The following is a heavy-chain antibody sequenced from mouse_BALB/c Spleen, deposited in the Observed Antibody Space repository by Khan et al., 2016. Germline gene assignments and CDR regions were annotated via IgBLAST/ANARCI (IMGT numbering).Heavy chain of an antibody. J-gene: IGHJ4*01. V-gene: IGHV2-5*01. D-gene: IGHD2-1*01. Sequence: QLKESGPGLVQPSQSLSITCTVSGFSLTSYGVHWVRQSPGKGLAWLGVIWRGGSTDYNAAFMSRLSITKDNSKSQVFFKMNSLQADDTAIYYCAKNYGNYYAMDYWGQGTSVTVSS. CDR1: GFSLTSYG. CDR3: AKNYGNYYAMDY. CDR2: IWRGGST.